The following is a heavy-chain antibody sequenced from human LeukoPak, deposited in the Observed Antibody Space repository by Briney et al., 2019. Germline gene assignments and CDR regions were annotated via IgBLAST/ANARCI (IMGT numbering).Heavy chain of an antibody. CDR3: ARGPPRGYSYGYSDY. Sequence: GGSLRLSCAASGFTFSSYSMNWVRQAPGKGLEWVSSISSSSSYIYYADSVKGRFTISRDNAKNSLYLQMNSLRAEDTAVYYCARGPPRGYSYGYSDYWGQGTLVTVSS. CDR1: GFTFSSYS. D-gene: IGHD5-18*01. CDR2: ISSSSSYI. J-gene: IGHJ4*02. V-gene: IGHV3-21*01.